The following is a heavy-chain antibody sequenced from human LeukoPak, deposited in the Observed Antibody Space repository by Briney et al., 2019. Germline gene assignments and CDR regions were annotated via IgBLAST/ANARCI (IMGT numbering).Heavy chain of an antibody. D-gene: IGHD1-26*01. CDR2: IIGSVGRT. J-gene: IGHJ4*02. Sequence: PGGSLRLSCAASGFTFSSDAMSWVRQAPGKGLGWVSSIIGSVGRTYYADSVKGRFTISRDNSKNTLYLQMNSLRAEDTAVYYCAKAPLSYLFDYWGQGTLVTVSS. CDR3: AKAPLSYLFDY. CDR1: GFTFSSDA. V-gene: IGHV3-23*01.